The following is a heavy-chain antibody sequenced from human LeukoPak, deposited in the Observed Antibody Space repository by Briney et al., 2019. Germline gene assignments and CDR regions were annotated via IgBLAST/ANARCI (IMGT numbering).Heavy chain of an antibody. CDR3: ATSLGLWFGELSFWYFDL. J-gene: IGHJ2*01. D-gene: IGHD3-10*01. V-gene: IGHV3-66*01. CDR2: IYSGGSI. CDR1: GFTVSSNY. Sequence: GGSLRLSCAASGFTVSSNYMSWVRQAPGKGLEWVSVIYSGGSIYYADSVKGRFTISRDNSKNTLYLQMNSLRAEDTAVYYCATSLGLWFGELSFWYFDLWGRGTLVTVSS.